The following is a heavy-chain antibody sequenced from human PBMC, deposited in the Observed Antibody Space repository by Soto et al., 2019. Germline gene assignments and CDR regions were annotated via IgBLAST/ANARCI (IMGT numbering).Heavy chain of an antibody. V-gene: IGHV4-34*01. CDR2: TDHSGST. CDR3: VRGLRYSGMDV. J-gene: IGHJ6*02. Sequence: QVQLQQWGAGLLKPSETLSLTCAVSSGPFSGYYSTWIRQPPGRGLEWIGETDHSGSTNYKPSLEGRVTMSVDTAKNRFSLNVTSVTAADTAVYYCVRGLRYSGMDVWGQGTTVTVS. CDR1: SGPFSGYY. D-gene: IGHD2-15*01.